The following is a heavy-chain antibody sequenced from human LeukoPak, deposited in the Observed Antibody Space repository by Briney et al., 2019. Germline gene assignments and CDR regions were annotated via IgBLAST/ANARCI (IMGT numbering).Heavy chain of an antibody. CDR3: ARDPESGSYFDY. CDR2: ISYDGSNK. J-gene: IGHJ4*02. V-gene: IGHV3-30*01. CDR1: GFTFSSYA. Sequence: GGSLRLSCAASGFTFSSYAMHWVRQAPGKGLEWVAVISYDGSNKYYADSEKGRFTISRDNSKNTLYLQMNSLRAEDTAVYYCARDPESGSYFDYWGQGTLVTVSS. D-gene: IGHD1-26*01.